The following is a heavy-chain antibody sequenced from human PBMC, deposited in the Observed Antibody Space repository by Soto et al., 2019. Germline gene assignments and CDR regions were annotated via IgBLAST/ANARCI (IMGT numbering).Heavy chain of an antibody. D-gene: IGHD3-16*01. CDR1: GGTFSSYV. CDR2: IIPIFGTA. J-gene: IGHJ4*02. Sequence: ASVKVSCKASGGTFSSYVISWLRQAPGQGLEWMGGIIPIFGTAKNAQNFQGRVTITADKSTTTAYMELSSLSAEDTAVYFCARDVGFDYVNWGQGTLVTVSS. CDR3: ARDVGFDYVN. V-gene: IGHV1-69*06.